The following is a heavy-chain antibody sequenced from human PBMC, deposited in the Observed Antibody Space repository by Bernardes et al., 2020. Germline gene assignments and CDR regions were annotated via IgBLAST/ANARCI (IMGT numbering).Heavy chain of an antibody. V-gene: IGHV5-51*01. D-gene: IGHD3-22*01. CDR3: ARRDYYDGDGYGY. CDR2: IYPSDSNI. J-gene: IGHJ4*02. Sequence: GESLKISCQGSGYNFATYWIGWVRQMPGQGLEWMGMIYPSDSNIRYSPSFQGQVTISADESIGTAYLQWSSLKASDTAMYYCARRDYYDGDGYGYWGQGTLVTVSS. CDR1: GYNFATYW.